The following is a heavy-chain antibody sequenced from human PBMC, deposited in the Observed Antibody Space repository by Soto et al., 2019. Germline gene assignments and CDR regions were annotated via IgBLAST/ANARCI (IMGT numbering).Heavy chain of an antibody. CDR1: AFTFTNYA. CDR2: INSNGGTT. J-gene: IGHJ4*02. D-gene: IGHD1-20*01. CDR3: VKDGPLTGSTTY. V-gene: IGHV3-64D*06. Sequence: GGSLRLSSSASAFTFTNYAMHWVRQAPGKGLEFVSAINSNGGTTYYADSVKGRFIISRDNSKNTLYLQMSGLRADDTAIYYCVKDGPLTGSTTYWGQGTLVTVSS.